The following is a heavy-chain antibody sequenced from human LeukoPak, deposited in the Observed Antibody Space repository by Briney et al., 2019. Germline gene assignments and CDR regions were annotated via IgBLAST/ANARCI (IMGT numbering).Heavy chain of an antibody. D-gene: IGHD1-26*01. V-gene: IGHV3-23*01. CDR3: AKRDSSGSYEGDY. J-gene: IGHJ4*02. CDR1: GFTFCSYA. Sequence: GGSPRPSFAASGFTFCSYARSWVRPAPGKGLGLVSGIIGSGGSTYYADSVKGRFTISRDNSKNTLYLQMNSLRAEDTAVYYCAKRDSSGSYEGDYWGQGTLVTVSS. CDR2: IIGSGGST.